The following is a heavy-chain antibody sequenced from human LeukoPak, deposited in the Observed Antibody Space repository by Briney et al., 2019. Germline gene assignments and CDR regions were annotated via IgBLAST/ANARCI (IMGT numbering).Heavy chain of an antibody. CDR3: AASEIAAAAHYYYYYMDV. J-gene: IGHJ6*03. V-gene: IGHV1-8*03. CDR1: GYTFTSYD. Sequence: ASVKVSCKASGYTFTSYDINWVRQATGQGLEWMGWMNPNSGNTGYAQKFQGRVTITRNTSISTAYMELSSLRSEDTAVYYCAASEIAAAAHYYYYYMDVWGKGTTVTISS. CDR2: MNPNSGNT. D-gene: IGHD6-13*01.